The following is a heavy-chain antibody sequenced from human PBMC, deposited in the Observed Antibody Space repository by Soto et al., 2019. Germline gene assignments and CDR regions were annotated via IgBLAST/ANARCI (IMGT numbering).Heavy chain of an antibody. Sequence: GGSLRLSCAASGFTFSSYSMNWVRQAPGKGLEWVSSISSSSSYIYYADSVKGRFTISRDNAKNSLYLQMNSLRAEDTAVYYCARGGAYYDSSGYTWFDYWGQGTLVTVSS. CDR1: GFTFSSYS. J-gene: IGHJ4*02. CDR3: ARGGAYYDSSGYTWFDY. V-gene: IGHV3-21*01. D-gene: IGHD3-22*01. CDR2: ISSSSSYI.